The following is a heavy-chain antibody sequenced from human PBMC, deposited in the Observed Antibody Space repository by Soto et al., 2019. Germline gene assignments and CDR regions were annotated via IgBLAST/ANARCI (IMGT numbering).Heavy chain of an antibody. D-gene: IGHD4-17*01. CDR2: IYYSGST. CDR3: ATLLSFSTVTTPDNDWFDP. J-gene: IGHJ5*02. CDR1: GGSISSGGYY. Sequence: PSETLSLTCTVSGGSISSGGYYWSWIRQHPGKGLEWIGYIYYSGSTYYNPSLKSRVTISVDTSKNQFSLKLSSVTAADTAVYYCATLLSFSTVTTPDNDWFDPWGQGTLVTVSS. V-gene: IGHV4-31*03.